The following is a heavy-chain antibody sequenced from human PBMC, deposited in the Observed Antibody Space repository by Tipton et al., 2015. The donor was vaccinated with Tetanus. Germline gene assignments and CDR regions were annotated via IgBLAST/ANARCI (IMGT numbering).Heavy chain of an antibody. V-gene: IGHV3-23*01. CDR1: GFTFANYA. Sequence: SLRLSCAASGFTFANYAMTWVRQAPGKGLEWVSTISGSGVRNTFYPDSVRGRFTISRDDSKNTVFLQMNSLRAGDTAVYFCARGLDSASGWNFDCWGQGTLVTVSS. J-gene: IGHJ4*02. CDR2: ISGSGVRNT. CDR3: ARGLDSASGWNFDC. D-gene: IGHD6-19*01.